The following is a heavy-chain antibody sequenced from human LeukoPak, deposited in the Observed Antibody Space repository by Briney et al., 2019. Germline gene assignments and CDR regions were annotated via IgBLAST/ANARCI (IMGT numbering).Heavy chain of an antibody. CDR2: INPNSGGT. D-gene: IGHD3-22*01. V-gene: IGHV1-2*02. CDR1: GYTFTDYY. J-gene: IGHJ4*02. Sequence: ASVKVSCKASGYTFTDYYMHWVRQAPGQGLEWMGWINPNSGGTNYAQKFQGRVTMTRDTSISTAFMELSGLRSDDTAVYYCAPTLNYYDSSGYSSPFDYWGQGALVTVSS. CDR3: APTLNYYDSSGYSSPFDY.